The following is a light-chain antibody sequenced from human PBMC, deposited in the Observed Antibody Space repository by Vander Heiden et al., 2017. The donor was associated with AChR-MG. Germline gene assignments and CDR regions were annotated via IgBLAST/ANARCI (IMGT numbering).Light chain of an antibody. CDR2: EGS. CDR1: SSDVGSYNL. Sequence: QSALTQPASVSGSPGQSLTISCTGTSSDVGSYNLVSWYQQHPGKAPKLMIYEGSKRPSGVSNRFSGSKSGNTASLTISGLQAEDEADYYCCSYAAWVFGGGTKLTVL. J-gene: IGLJ3*02. V-gene: IGLV2-23*01. CDR3: CSYAAWV.